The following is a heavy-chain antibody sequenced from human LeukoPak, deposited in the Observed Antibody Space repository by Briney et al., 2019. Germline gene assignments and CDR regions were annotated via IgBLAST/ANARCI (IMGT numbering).Heavy chain of an antibody. V-gene: IGHV4-34*01. CDR2: INHSGST. CDR1: GGSFSGYY. CDR3: ARVSPTHPYYYYGMDV. Sequence: SETLSLTCAVYGGSFSGYYWSWVRQPPGKGLEWVGEINHSGSTNYNPSLKSRVTISVDTSKNHFSLKLSSVTAADTAVYYCARVSPTHPYYYYGMDVWGQGTTVTVSS. J-gene: IGHJ6*02.